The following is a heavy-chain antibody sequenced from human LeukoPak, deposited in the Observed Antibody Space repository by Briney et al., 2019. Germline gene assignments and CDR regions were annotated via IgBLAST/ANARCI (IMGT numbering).Heavy chain of an antibody. CDR2: ITGSGGNR. J-gene: IGHJ4*02. Sequence: GGSLRLSCAASGFTFSSHGMNWVRQAPGKGLGWVSGITGSGGNRYYADSVKGRFTISRDNSKNTLYLQMNSLRAEDTAVYYCARDLSGVTGYTYGRGIDYWGQGTLVTVSS. D-gene: IGHD5-18*01. CDR1: GFTFSSHG. CDR3: ARDLSGVTGYTYGRGIDY. V-gene: IGHV3-23*01.